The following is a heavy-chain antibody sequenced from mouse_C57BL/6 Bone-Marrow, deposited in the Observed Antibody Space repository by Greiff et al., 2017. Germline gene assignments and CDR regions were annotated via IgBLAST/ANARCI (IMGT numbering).Heavy chain of an antibody. Sequence: VQLQQSGPELVRPGASVKISCKAPGYTFTSHWMQWVRQRPGQGLEWIGEIFPGSGSTYYNEKFKGKATLTVNTSSSTAYMQLRGLTSEGSAVYFCARGLLRAMDYWGQGTSVTVSS. CDR2: IFPGSGST. CDR1: GYTFTSHW. D-gene: IGHD2-3*01. V-gene: IGHV1-56*01. J-gene: IGHJ4*01. CDR3: ARGLLRAMDY.